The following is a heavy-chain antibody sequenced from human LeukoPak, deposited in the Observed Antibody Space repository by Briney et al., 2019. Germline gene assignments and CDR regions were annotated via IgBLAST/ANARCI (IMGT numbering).Heavy chain of an antibody. Sequence: GGSLRLSCAASGFTFSSYSMNWVRQAPGKGLEWVSSISSSSSYIYYADSVKGRFTISRDNAKNSLYLQMSSLRAEDTAVYYCARDRIVGATNANWFDPWGQGTLVTVSS. CDR3: ARDRIVGATNANWFDP. D-gene: IGHD1-26*01. CDR1: GFTFSSYS. CDR2: ISSSSSYI. V-gene: IGHV3-21*01. J-gene: IGHJ5*02.